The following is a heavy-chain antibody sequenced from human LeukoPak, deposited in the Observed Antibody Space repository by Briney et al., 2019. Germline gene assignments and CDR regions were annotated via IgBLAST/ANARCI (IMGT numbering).Heavy chain of an antibody. CDR1: GFTFSSYA. V-gene: IGHV3-30*04. Sequence: GGSLRLSCAASGFTFSSYAMHWVRQAPGKGLEWVAIISNDGSRTYDSNSVKGRFTISRDNSRNTLYLQMISLRAEDTAVYYCARGTTLTSPFDYWGQGTLVTVSS. J-gene: IGHJ4*02. CDR2: ISNDGSRT. CDR3: ARGTTLTSPFDY. D-gene: IGHD4-17*01.